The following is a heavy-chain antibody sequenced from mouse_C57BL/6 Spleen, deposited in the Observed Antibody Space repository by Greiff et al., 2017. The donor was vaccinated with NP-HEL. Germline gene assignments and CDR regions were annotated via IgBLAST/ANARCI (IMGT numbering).Heavy chain of an antibody. CDR3: ARGGTTVVAHWYFDV. CDR2: IYPGDGDT. CDR1: GYAFSSYW. Sequence: QVQLQQSGAELVKPGASVKISCKASGYAFSSYWMNWVKQRPGKGLEWIGQIYPGDGDTNYNGKFKGKATLTADKSSSTAYMQLSSLTSEDSAVYFCARGGTTVVAHWYFDVWGTGTTVTVSS. J-gene: IGHJ1*03. V-gene: IGHV1-80*01. D-gene: IGHD1-1*01.